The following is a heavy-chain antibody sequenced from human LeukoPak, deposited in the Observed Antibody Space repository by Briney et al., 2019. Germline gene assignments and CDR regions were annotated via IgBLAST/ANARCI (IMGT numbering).Heavy chain of an antibody. J-gene: IGHJ4*02. D-gene: IGHD3-3*01. Sequence: ASVKVSCKASGYTFTSYGISWVRQAPGQGLEWMGWIIAYNGNTNYAQKLQGRVTMTTDTSTSTAYMELRSLRSDDTAVYYCARTYYDFWGGYCDYWGQGTLVTVSS. V-gene: IGHV1-18*01. CDR2: IIAYNGNT. CDR1: GYTFTSYG. CDR3: ARTYYDFWGGYCDY.